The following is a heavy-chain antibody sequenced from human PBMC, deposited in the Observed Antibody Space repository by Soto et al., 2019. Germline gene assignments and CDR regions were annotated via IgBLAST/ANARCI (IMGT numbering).Heavy chain of an antibody. CDR1: GFTFSSYG. J-gene: IGHJ6*02. D-gene: IGHD3-10*01. CDR2: IWYDGSNK. V-gene: IGHV3-33*01. Sequence: QVQLVESGGGVVQPGRSLRLSCAASGFTFSSYGMHWVRQAPGKGLEWVAGIWYDGSNKYYADSVKGRFTISRDNSKNTLYLQMNSLRAEDTAVYYCATSFSIGDQYGMDVWGQGTTVAVSS. CDR3: ATSFSIGDQYGMDV.